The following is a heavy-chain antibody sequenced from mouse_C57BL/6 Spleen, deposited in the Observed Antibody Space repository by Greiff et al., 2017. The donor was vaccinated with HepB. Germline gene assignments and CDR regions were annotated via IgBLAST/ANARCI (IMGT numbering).Heavy chain of an antibody. CDR1: GYAFSSYW. D-gene: IGHD2-14*01. Sequence: VQLQQSGAELVKPGASVKISCKASGYAFSSYWMNWVKQRPGKGLEWIGQIYPGDGDTNYNGKFKGKATLTADKSSSAAYMQLSGLTSEDSAVYFCAKAGGVRQGPADFDCWGQGTTLTVSS. CDR3: AKAGGVRQGPADFDC. CDR2: IYPGDGDT. V-gene: IGHV1-80*01. J-gene: IGHJ2*01.